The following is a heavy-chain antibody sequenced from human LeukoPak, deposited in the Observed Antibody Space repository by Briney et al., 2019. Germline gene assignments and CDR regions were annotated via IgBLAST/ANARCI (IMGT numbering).Heavy chain of an antibody. CDR1: GFTFSSYG. D-gene: IGHD1-26*01. J-gene: IGHJ6*03. CDR2: IRYDGSNK. V-gene: IGHV3-30*02. Sequence: PGGSLRLSCAASGFTFSSYGMHWVRQAPGKGLERVAFIRYDGSNKYSADSVKGRFTISRDSSKNTLYLQMNSLRAEDTAVYYCAKDGKSRDALNYYYYYMDVWGKGTTVTVSS. CDR3: AKDGKSRDALNYYYYYMDV.